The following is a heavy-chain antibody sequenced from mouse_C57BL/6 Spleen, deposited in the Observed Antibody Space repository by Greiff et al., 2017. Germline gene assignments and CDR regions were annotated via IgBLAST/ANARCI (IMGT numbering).Heavy chain of an antibody. D-gene: IGHD2-4*01. Sequence: QVQLKQPGAELVKPGASVKMSCKASGYTFTSYWMHWVKQRPGRGLEWIGRIDPNSGGTKNNEKFKSKATLTVDKPSSTAYMQLSSLTSEYSAVYLWDSLNDYDEEWFAYWGQGTLVTVSA. CDR1: GYTFTSYW. CDR2: IDPNSGGT. J-gene: IGHJ3*01. CDR3: DSLNDYDEEWFAY. V-gene: IGHV1-72*01.